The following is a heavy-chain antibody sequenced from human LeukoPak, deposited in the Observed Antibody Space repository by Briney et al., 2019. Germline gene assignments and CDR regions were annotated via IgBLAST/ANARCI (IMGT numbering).Heavy chain of an antibody. D-gene: IGHD5-18*01. CDR3: ARDAVDTANAV. V-gene: IGHV3-74*01. Sequence: GGSLRLSCAASGFTFTTYWMHWVRQAPGKGLVWVSHINSDGSITSCADSVKGRFTISRDNAKNTLYLQMNSLRAEDTAVYYCARDAVDTANAVWGQGTTVTVSS. CDR2: INSDGSIT. CDR1: GFTFTTYW. J-gene: IGHJ6*02.